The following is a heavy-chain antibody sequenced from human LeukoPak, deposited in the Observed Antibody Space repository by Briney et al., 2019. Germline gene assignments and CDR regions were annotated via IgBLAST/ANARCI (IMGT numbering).Heavy chain of an antibody. Sequence: ASVKVSCKASGYTFTGYYLHWVRQAPGQGLEWMGLINPSGGSTRYAQKFQGRVTMTRDTSTSTVYMELSSLRSEGTAVYYCARVSGYSYGRFFDYWGQGTLVTVSS. D-gene: IGHD5-18*01. CDR3: ARVSGYSYGRFFDY. V-gene: IGHV1-46*01. CDR2: INPSGGST. J-gene: IGHJ4*02. CDR1: GYTFTGYY.